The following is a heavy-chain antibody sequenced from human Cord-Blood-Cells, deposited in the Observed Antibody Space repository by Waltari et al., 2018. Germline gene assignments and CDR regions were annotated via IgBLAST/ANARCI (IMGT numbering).Heavy chain of an antibody. D-gene: IGHD7-27*01. CDR1: GYTFTGYY. Sequence: QVQLVQSGAEVKKPGASVKVSCKASGYTFTGYYMHWVRQAPGQGLEWMGCINPNRGGTNYAQKFQGRVTMTRDTSISTAYMELSRLRSDDTAVYYCARDLQLGTNYYYGMDVWGQGTTVTVSS. CDR2: INPNRGGT. J-gene: IGHJ6*02. CDR3: ARDLQLGTNYYYGMDV. V-gene: IGHV1-2*02.